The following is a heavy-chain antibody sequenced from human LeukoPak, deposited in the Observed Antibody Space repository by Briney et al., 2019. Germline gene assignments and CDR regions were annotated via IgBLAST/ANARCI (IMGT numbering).Heavy chain of an antibody. D-gene: IGHD1-26*01. CDR3: ARDWELGY. V-gene: IGHV1-46*01. CDR2: VHPSGGRT. Sequence: ASVKVSCKTSGYTFTTYYIHWVRQAPGQGLEWMGSVHPSGGRTTYAQKFQGRVTITRDTSTSTVYMDLSSLRSEDTAVYYCARDWELGYWGQGTLVTASS. CDR1: GYTFTTYY. J-gene: IGHJ4*02.